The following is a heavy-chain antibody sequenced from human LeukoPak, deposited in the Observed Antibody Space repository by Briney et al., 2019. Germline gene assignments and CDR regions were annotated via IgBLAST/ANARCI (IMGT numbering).Heavy chain of an antibody. CDR2: MSPNSGNT. Sequence: EASVKVSCKASGYTFTSYDINWVRQATGQGLEWMGWMSPNSGNTGYAQKFQGRVTMTKNISISTAYMELSSLRSEDTAVYYCARGSRRDGYNTLVDSWGQGTLVTVSS. D-gene: IGHD5-24*01. V-gene: IGHV1-8*01. J-gene: IGHJ4*02. CDR1: GYTFTSYD. CDR3: ARGSRRDGYNTLVDS.